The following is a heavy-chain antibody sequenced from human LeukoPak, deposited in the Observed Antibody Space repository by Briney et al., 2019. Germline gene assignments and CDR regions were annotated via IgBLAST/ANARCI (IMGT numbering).Heavy chain of an antibody. Sequence: TSETLSLTCTVSGASITGYYWSWIRQPPGKGLEGIAYISNRGSTNDNPSLKSRATVSVDTSKNHFSLRLSSATAADTAVYYCARGAYDYVWGSYRYPPDYWGQGTLVTVSS. CDR2: ISNRGST. J-gene: IGHJ4*02. CDR1: GASITGYY. V-gene: IGHV4-4*08. D-gene: IGHD3-16*02. CDR3: ARGAYDYVWGSYRYPPDY.